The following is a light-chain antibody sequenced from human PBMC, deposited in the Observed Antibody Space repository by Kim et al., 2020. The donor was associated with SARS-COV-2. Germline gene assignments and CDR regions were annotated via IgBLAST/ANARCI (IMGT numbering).Light chain of an antibody. CDR1: SLSSYL. J-gene: IGLJ3*02. V-gene: IGLV3-19*01. Sequence: FGQTVRITCQGDSLSSYLASWYQQKPGQAPLIVIYGKNNRPSGIPDRFSGSTSGDTASLTISGAQAEDEAIYYCNSRDDSGDHLVVFGGGTQLTVL. CDR2: GKN. CDR3: NSRDDSGDHLVV.